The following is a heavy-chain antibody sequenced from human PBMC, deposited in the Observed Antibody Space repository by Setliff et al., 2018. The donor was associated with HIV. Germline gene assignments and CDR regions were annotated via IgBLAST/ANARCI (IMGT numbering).Heavy chain of an antibody. CDR1: GGSISSDSYY. CDR3: ARAEDTAMDDYYYMDV. J-gene: IGHJ6*03. D-gene: IGHD5-18*01. Sequence: SETLSLTCTVSGGSISSDSYYWSWIRQPAGKGLEWIGRIYTSGSSNYNPSLKSRVTISVDTSKNQFSLKLSSVTAADTAVYYCARAEDTAMDDYYYMDVWGRGTTVTVSS. CDR2: IYTSGSS. V-gene: IGHV4-61*02.